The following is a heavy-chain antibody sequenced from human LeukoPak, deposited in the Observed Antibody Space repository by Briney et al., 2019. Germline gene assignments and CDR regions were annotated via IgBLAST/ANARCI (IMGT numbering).Heavy chain of an antibody. J-gene: IGHJ2*01. D-gene: IGHD2-2*01. CDR2: ISGSGGST. Sequence: GGSLRLSCAASGFTFSSYAMSWVRQAPGKGLEWVSAISGSGGSTYYADSVKGRFTISRDNSKNTLYLQMNSLRAEDTAVYYCAKGYIIVGRQWYLDLWGRGTLVGVSS. V-gene: IGHV3-23*01. CDR1: GFTFSSYA. CDR3: AKGYIIVGRQWYLDL.